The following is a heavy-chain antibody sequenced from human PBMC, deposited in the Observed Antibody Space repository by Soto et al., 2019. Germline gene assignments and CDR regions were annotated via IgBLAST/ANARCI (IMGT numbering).Heavy chain of an antibody. J-gene: IGHJ4*02. CDR3: VKDGGYCSSTTCYSPRNHYFDS. V-gene: IGHV3-7*03. D-gene: IGHD2-2*01. Sequence: PGGSRRRSCAASGFTFSDYWISWVRQAPGKGPEWVANIKFDGSEKQYVDSVKGRFSISRDNSRNSLFLQMNSLRAGDTAVYYCVKDGGYCSSTTCYSPRNHYFDSWGQGTLVTVSS. CDR2: IKFDGSEK. CDR1: GFTFSDYW.